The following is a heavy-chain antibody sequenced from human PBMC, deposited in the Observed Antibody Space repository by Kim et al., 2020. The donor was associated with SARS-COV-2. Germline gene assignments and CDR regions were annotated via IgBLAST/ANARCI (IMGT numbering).Heavy chain of an antibody. D-gene: IGHD3-9*01. CDR1: GGSISSSSYY. V-gene: IGHV4-39*01. Sequence: SETLSLTCTVSGGSISSSSYYWGWIRQPPGKGLEWIGSIYYSGSTYYNPSLKSRVTISVDTSKNQFSLKLSSVTAADTAVYYCARHNDILTGRPFDIWGQGTMVTVSS. J-gene: IGHJ3*02. CDR3: ARHNDILTGRPFDI. CDR2: IYYSGST.